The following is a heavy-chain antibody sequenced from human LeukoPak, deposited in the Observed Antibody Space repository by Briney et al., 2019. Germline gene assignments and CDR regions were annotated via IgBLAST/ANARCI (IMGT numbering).Heavy chain of an antibody. CDR1: GYTFTGYY. CDR2: INPNSGGT. D-gene: IGHD3-16*01. J-gene: IGHJ4*02. V-gene: IGHV1-2*02. CDR3: APTAEAYTSWWKV. Sequence: ASVKVSCKASGYTFTGYYMHWVRQAPGQGLEWMGWINPNSGGTNYAQKFKGRVTMTRDTSISTAYLEVRSLTSDDTAVYYCAPTAEAYTSWWKVWGQGTLVIVSS.